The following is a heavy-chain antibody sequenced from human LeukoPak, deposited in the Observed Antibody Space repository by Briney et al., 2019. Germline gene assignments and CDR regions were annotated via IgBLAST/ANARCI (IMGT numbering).Heavy chain of an antibody. CDR3: AKDIGYCGGDCHQDFDY. CDR2: ISGSGGST. Sequence: GGSLRLSCAASGFTFSSYSMNWVRQAPGKGLEWVSAISGSGGSTYYADSVKGRLTISRDNSKNTLYLQMNSLRAEDTAVYYCAKDIGYCGGDCHQDFDYWGQGTLVTVSS. CDR1: GFTFSSYS. J-gene: IGHJ4*02. D-gene: IGHD2-21*02. V-gene: IGHV3-23*01.